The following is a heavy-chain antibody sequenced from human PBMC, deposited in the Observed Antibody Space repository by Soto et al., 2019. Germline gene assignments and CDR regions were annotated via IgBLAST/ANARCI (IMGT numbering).Heavy chain of an antibody. Sequence: SETLSLTCTVSGGSISGYYWSWIRQPPGKGLEWIGYIYYSGSTNYNPSLKSRVTISEDTSKNQLSLKLSSVTAADTAIYYCARDRGSYADWLFDFRGRGTLVTVSS. J-gene: IGHJ2*01. V-gene: IGHV4-59*01. CDR1: GGSISGYY. D-gene: IGHD2-2*01. CDR3: ARDRGSYADWLFDF. CDR2: IYYSGST.